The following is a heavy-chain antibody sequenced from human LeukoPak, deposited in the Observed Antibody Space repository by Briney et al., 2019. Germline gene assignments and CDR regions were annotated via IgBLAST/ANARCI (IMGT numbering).Heavy chain of an antibody. CDR1: GFTFSSYA. CDR2: ISGSGGST. CDR3: WVAFGGVITTRGDY. V-gene: IGHV3-23*01. J-gene: IGHJ4*02. Sequence: PWGSLLLSCAASGFTFSSYAMSWVRQAPGKGLEWVSAISGSGGSTYYADSVKGRFTISRDNSKNTLYLQMNSLRAEDTAVYYCWVAFGGVITTRGDYWGQGTLVTVSS. D-gene: IGHD3-16*02.